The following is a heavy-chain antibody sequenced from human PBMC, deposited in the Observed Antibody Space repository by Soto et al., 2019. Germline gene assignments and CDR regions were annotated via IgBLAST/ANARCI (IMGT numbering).Heavy chain of an antibody. CDR3: AREQLVRTYYYYYGMDV. J-gene: IGHJ6*02. Sequence: ASVKVSCKASGYTFTSYYMHWVRQAPGQGLEWMGIINPSGGSTSYAQKFQGRVTMTRDTSTSTVYMELSSLRSEDTAVYYCAREQLVRTYYYYYGMDVWGQGTTVTVSS. D-gene: IGHD6-6*01. CDR2: INPSGGST. CDR1: GYTFTSYY. V-gene: IGHV1-46*01.